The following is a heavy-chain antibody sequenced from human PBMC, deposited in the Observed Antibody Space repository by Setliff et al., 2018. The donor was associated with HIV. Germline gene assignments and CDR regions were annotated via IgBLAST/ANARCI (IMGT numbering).Heavy chain of an antibody. D-gene: IGHD6-13*01. J-gene: IGHJ5*02. V-gene: IGHV4-61*02. CDR2: ISTGGHT. Sequence: SETLSLTCTVSGASISSGNYFWTWIRQPAGQRLEWIGRISTGGHTDYNPSLKSRLSISADTSRNHFSLQLTSVAATDTSKSXCAREGSHSHSWYNWFGTXGPGTLVTXSS. CDR1: GASISSGNYF. CDR3: AREGSHSHSWYNWFGT.